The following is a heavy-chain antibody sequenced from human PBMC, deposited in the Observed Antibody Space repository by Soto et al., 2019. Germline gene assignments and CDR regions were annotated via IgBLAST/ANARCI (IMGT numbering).Heavy chain of an antibody. Sequence: GGSLRLSCAASGFTFSNYGMHWVRQAPGKGLEWVAIIWYDGSNKYYADSMKGRLTISRDNSKNTLYLQMDSLSAEDTAVYFCARDSRVGYYERSGGYFFDYWGQGTPVTVSS. D-gene: IGHD3-22*01. V-gene: IGHV3-33*01. CDR1: GFTFSNYG. CDR2: IWYDGSNK. CDR3: ARDSRVGYYERSGGYFFDY. J-gene: IGHJ4*02.